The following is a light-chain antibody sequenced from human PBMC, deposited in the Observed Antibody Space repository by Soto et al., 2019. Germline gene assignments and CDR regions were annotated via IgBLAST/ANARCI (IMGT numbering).Light chain of an antibody. V-gene: IGKV3-11*01. CDR1: QSVSTY. Sequence: EIVLTQSPATLSLSPGESATLSCRASQSVSTYLAWYQQKPGQGPRLLIYDASNRATGIPGRFSGSGSGTDFTLTISSLEPEDFAVYYCQHYGYPQWTFGQGTKVEIK. J-gene: IGKJ1*01. CDR2: DAS. CDR3: QHYGYPQWT.